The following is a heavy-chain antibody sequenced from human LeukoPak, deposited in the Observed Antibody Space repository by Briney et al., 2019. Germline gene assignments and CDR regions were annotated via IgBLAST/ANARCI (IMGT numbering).Heavy chain of an antibody. Sequence: GGSLRLSCAASGFTFSSYSMNWVRQAPGKGLEWLSHISSGSSVIYYADSVKGRLTISRDNAKNSLYLQMNSLRVEDTAVYYCARSRDVGPPNWFDPWGQGTLVTVSS. J-gene: IGHJ5*02. D-gene: IGHD5-24*01. CDR2: ISSGSSVI. V-gene: IGHV3-48*01. CDR3: ARSRDVGPPNWFDP. CDR1: GFTFSSYS.